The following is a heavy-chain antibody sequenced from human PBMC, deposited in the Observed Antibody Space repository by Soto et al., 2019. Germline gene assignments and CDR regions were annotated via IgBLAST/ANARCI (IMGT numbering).Heavy chain of an antibody. J-gene: IGHJ6*02. CDR3: SRDGDFFGLDV. CDR1: GFTSDDYDYA. CDR2: IRGRTYGGTT. V-gene: IGHV3-49*04. Sequence: EVQLVESGGGLVQPGRSLRLSCTFSGFTSDDYDYALTWVRQAPGKGLQWVGLIRGRTYGGTTEYAASVKGRFTISRDASKALAQLQMNRLKTEGTAVYYCSRDGDFFGLDVWGPGATVTVSS. D-gene: IGHD3-3*01.